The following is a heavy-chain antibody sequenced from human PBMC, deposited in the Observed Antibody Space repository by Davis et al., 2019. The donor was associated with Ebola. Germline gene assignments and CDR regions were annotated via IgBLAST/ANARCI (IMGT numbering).Heavy chain of an antibody. CDR3: SMTTVTTDV. V-gene: IGHV3-30*03. Sequence: GGSLRLSCAASGFTFSSYGMHWVRQAPGKGLEWVAVISYDGSNKYYADSVKGRFTISRDNSKNTLYLQMNSLRAEDTAVYYCSMTTVTTDVWGQGTTVTVSS. CDR1: GFTFSSYG. J-gene: IGHJ6*02. D-gene: IGHD4-11*01. CDR2: ISYDGSNK.